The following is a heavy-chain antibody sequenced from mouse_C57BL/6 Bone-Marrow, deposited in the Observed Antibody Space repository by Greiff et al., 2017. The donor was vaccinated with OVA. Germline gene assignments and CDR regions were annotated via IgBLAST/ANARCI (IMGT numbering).Heavy chain of an antibody. CDR1: GYTFTDYY. J-gene: IGHJ4*01. D-gene: IGHD1-1*01. V-gene: IGHV1-26*01. CDR2: INPNNGGT. CDR3: AKYYYGSSPPCAMDY. Sequence: VHVKQSGPELVKPGASVKISCKASGYTFTDYYMNWVKQSHGKSLEWIGDINPNNGGTSYNQKFKGKATLTVDKSSSTAYMELRSLTSEDSAVYYCAKYYYGSSPPCAMDYWGQGTSVTVSS.